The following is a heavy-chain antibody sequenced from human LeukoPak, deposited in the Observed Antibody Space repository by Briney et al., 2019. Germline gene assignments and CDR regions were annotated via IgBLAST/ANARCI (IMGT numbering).Heavy chain of an antibody. J-gene: IGHJ4*02. Sequence: GASVKLSCNASVYTFTSYGISWVRQAPGQGLEWMGWISAYNGNTNYAQKLQGRVTMTTDTSTSTAYMELRSLRSDDTAVYSCARDGVGYCSSTSCYVYYWGQGTLVTVSS. CDR3: ARDGVGYCSSTSCYVYY. V-gene: IGHV1-18*01. CDR2: ISAYNGNT. CDR1: VYTFTSYG. D-gene: IGHD2-2*01.